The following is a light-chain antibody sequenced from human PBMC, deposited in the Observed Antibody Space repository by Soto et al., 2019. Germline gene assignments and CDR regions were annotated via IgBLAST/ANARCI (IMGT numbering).Light chain of an antibody. CDR2: EGT. CDR3: CSFAVGAALV. J-gene: IGLJ2*01. V-gene: IGLV2-23*01. Sequence: QSALTQPASVSASPGQSITISCTGTSSNVGTYDLVSWYQHHPHKAPKLIIYEGTKRPSGISSRFSGSKSGNTASLTISGLQAEDDADYYCCSFAVGAALVFGGGTKLTVL. CDR1: SSNVGTYDL.